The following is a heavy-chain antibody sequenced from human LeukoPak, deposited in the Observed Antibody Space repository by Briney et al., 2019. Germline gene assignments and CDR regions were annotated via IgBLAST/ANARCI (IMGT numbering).Heavy chain of an antibody. V-gene: IGHV3-33*01. CDR2: IWYDGSNK. CDR3: ASWGSSSLDY. J-gene: IGHJ4*02. Sequence: GRSLRLSCAASGFTFSSYGMQWVRQAPGKGLEWVAVIWYDGSNKYHADSVKGRFTISRDNSRNTLYLQMDSLRAEDTAVYYCASWGSSSLDYWGQGTLVTVSS. D-gene: IGHD6-6*01. CDR1: GFTFSSYG.